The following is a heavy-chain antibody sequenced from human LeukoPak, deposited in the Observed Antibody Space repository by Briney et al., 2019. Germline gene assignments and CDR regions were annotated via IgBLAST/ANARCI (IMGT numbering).Heavy chain of an antibody. CDR1: GFTFSSYG. CDR3: AKDGMVRGVITYYFDY. J-gene: IGHJ4*02. CDR2: ISYDGSNK. Sequence: GRSLRLSCAASGFTFSSYGMHWVRQAPGKGLEWVAVISYDGSNKYYADSVKGRFTISRDNSKNTLYLQMNSLRAEDTAVYYCAKDGMVRGVITYYFDYWGQGTLVTVSS. V-gene: IGHV3-30*18. D-gene: IGHD3-10*01.